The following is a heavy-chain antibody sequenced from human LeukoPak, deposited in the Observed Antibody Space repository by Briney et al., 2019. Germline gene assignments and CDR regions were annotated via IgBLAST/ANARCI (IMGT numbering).Heavy chain of an antibody. V-gene: IGHV3-23*01. CDR3: AKGRDIAAAGTMDYYGMDV. CDR2: ISGSGGTT. J-gene: IGHJ6*02. D-gene: IGHD6-13*01. Sequence: GGSLKLSCAASGFSFSSYAMSWVRQAPGKGLEWVSAISGSGGTTFNADSMKGRFTISRDNSKNTLYLQMNSLRAEDTAVYYCAKGRDIAAAGTMDYYGMDVWGQGTTVTVSS. CDR1: GFSFSSYA.